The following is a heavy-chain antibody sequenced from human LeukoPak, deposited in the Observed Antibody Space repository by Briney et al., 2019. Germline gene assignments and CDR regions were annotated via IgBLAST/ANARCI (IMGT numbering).Heavy chain of an antibody. J-gene: IGHJ4*02. CDR3: ARSESYYDFWSGYYTSHFDY. Sequence: GGSLRLSCAASGITFSRFAMSWVRQAPGKGLEWVSGISDSGGSTYYADSVKGRFTISRDNSKNTLYPQMNSLRAEDTAVYYCARSESYYDFWSGYYTSHFDYWGQGTLVTVSS. CDR2: ISDSGGST. CDR1: GITFSRFA. V-gene: IGHV3-23*01. D-gene: IGHD3-3*01.